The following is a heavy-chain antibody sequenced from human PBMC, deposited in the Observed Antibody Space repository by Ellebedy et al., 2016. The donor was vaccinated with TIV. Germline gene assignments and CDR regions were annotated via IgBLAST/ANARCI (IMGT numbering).Heavy chain of an antibody. CDR3: AREVGSYWGDNWFDP. CDR1: GYSFTSYW. CDR2: IDPSDSYT. D-gene: IGHD1-26*01. Sequence: GGSLRLSXKGSGYSFTSYWISWVRQMPGKGLEWMGRIDPSDSYTNYSPSFQGHVTISADKSISTAYLQWSSLKASDTAMYYCAREVGSYWGDNWFDPWGQGTLVTVSS. J-gene: IGHJ5*02. V-gene: IGHV5-10-1*01.